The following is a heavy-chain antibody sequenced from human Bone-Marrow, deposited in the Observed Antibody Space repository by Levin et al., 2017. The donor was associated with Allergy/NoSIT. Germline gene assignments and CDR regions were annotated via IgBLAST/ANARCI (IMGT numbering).Heavy chain of an antibody. CDR2: IWYDGSNK. Sequence: GGSLRLSCAASGFTFSSYGMHWVRQAPGKGLEWVAVIWYDGSNKYYADSVKGRFTISRDNSKNTLYLQMNSLRAEDTAVYYCARDHSSSWYRRYYYYGMDVWGQGTTVTVSS. CDR1: GFTFSSYG. CDR3: ARDHSSSWYRRYYYYGMDV. D-gene: IGHD6-13*01. V-gene: IGHV3-33*01. J-gene: IGHJ6*02.